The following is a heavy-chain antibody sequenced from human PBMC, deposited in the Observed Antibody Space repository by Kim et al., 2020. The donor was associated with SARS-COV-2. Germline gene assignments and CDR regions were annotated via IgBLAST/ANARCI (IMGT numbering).Heavy chain of an antibody. CDR1: GDSISSTDYY. CDR3: ARRNYDRRYGMDV. CDR2: IYYSGST. J-gene: IGHJ6*02. D-gene: IGHD3-22*01. V-gene: IGHV4-39*01. Sequence: SETLSLTCTVSGDSISSTDYYWGWIRQPPGKGLEWIGNIYYSGSTYYNPSLKSRVTISVDTSKNQFSLKLSSVTAADTAVYYCARRNYDRRYGMDVWGQGTTVTVSS.